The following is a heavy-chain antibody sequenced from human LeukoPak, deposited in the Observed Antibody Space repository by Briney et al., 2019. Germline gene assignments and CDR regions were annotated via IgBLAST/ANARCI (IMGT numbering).Heavy chain of an antibody. CDR3: ARAGVNYYYYMDV. D-gene: IGHD3-10*01. V-gene: IGHV1-46*01. J-gene: IGHJ6*03. Sequence: ASVKVSCKASGYTFTGYYMHWVRQAPGQGLEWMGIINPSGGSATHAQKFQGRVTMTSDTSTSTVYMELSSLRSEDTAVYYCARAGVNYYYYMDVWGKGTTVTISS. CDR1: GYTFTGYY. CDR2: INPSGGSA.